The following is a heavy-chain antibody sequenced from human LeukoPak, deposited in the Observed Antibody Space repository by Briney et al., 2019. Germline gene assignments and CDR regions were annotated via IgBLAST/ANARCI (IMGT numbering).Heavy chain of an antibody. D-gene: IGHD5-12*01. CDR2: IHNDGTMG. CDR1: GFTFSRLG. Sequence: GGSLRLSCATSGFTFSRLGMQWVRQAPGKGLEWVAVIHNDGTMGQYADSVKGRFTISKDFSRNTLHLQMHSLRDDDTAVYYCAKEGDEFRGYLDVWGKGTTITVSS. J-gene: IGHJ6*04. V-gene: IGHV3-30*02. CDR3: AKEGDEFRGYLDV.